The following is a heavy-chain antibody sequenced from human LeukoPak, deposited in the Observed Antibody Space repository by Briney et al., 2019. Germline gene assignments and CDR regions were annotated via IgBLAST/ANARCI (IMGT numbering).Heavy chain of an antibody. J-gene: IGHJ5*02. D-gene: IGHD5-24*01. CDR3: AKYPPTRDGHGACFDP. CDR2: ISGDGGNT. V-gene: IGHV3-43*02. CDR1: GFTFDDYA. Sequence: GGSLRLSCAASGFTFDDYAMHWVRQAPGKGLEWVSVISGDGGNTYYADSVKGRFTISRDNSKNSLYLQMNSLRTEDTALYYFAKYPPTRDGHGACFDPWGQGTLATVSS.